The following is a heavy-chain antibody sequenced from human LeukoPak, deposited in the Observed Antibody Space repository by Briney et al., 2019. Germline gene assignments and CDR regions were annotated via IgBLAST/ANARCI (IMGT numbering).Heavy chain of an antibody. CDR1: GFTFSSSS. Sequence: GGSLRLSCAASGFTFSSSSMNWVRQAPGKGLEWVSSITSTSSYIYYAGSVKGRFTISRDNAKNSLFLQMTSLRAEDTAVYYCARGLGSWYFDYWGQGTLVTVSS. D-gene: IGHD1-26*01. V-gene: IGHV3-21*01. CDR3: ARGLGSWYFDY. J-gene: IGHJ4*02. CDR2: ITSTSSYI.